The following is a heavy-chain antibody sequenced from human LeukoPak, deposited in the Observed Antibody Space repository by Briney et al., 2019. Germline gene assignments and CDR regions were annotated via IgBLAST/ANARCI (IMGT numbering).Heavy chain of an antibody. V-gene: IGHV1-18*01. CDR1: GYTFTSYG. CDR2: ISAYNGNT. D-gene: IGHD4-17*01. Sequence: ASVKVSRKASGYTFTSYGISWVRQAPGQGLEWMGWISAYNGNTNYAQKLQGRVTMTTDTSTSTAYMELRSLRSDDTAVYYCARDRLDYGDYTGTFDIWGQGTMVTVSS. CDR3: ARDRLDYGDYTGTFDI. J-gene: IGHJ3*02.